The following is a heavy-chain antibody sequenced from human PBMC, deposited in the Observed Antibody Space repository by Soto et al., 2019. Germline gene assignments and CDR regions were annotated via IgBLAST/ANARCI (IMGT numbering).Heavy chain of an antibody. J-gene: IGHJ2*01. Sequence: QVQMVQSGAEMKKPGASVKVSCKTSGYTFTNYDINWMRQAAGQGLEWVGWMDPDTGHTEYAQRFQGSVTITRDTSINTAYLELSSLRFEDTAVYYCARMPVRSFWYFDLWGRGTLVTVSS. CDR2: MDPDTGHT. CDR3: ARMPVRSFWYFDL. CDR1: GYTFTNYD. D-gene: IGHD2-2*01. V-gene: IGHV1-8*01.